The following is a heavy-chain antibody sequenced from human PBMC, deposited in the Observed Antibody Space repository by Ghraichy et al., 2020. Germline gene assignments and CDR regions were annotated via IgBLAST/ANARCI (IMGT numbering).Heavy chain of an antibody. D-gene: IGHD4-17*01. J-gene: IGHJ4*02. V-gene: IGHV3-23*01. CDR1: GFTLSNYA. CDR3: AKRPPFKGLWESGDIFYFDY. Sequence: GGSLRLSCAASGFTLSNYAMSWVRQAPGKGLEWVSTISATGGVSTYYADSVKGRFTISRDNSKNTLYLQMNSLRAEDTAVYYCAKRPPFKGLWESGDIFYFDYWGQGTLVTVSS. CDR2: ISATGGVST.